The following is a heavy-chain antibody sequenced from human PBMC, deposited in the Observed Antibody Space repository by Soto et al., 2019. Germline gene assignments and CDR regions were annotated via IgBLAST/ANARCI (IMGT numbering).Heavy chain of an antibody. CDR3: ARDEHYCSSASCYFYYDC. D-gene: IGHD2-2*01. CDR1: GGSISSSNW. V-gene: IGHV4-4*02. Sequence: QVQLQESGPGLVKPSGTLSLTCAVSGGSISSSNWWTWVRQPPGKGLEWIGEIYHSGSTNYNPSLKSRVTISVDKSKSQFSPKLSSVTAADTAVYYCARDEHYCSSASCYFYYDCWGQGTLVTVSS. CDR2: IYHSGST. J-gene: IGHJ4*02.